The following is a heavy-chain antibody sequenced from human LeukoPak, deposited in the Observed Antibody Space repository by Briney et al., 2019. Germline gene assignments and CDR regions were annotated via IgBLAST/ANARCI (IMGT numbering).Heavy chain of an antibody. Sequence: ASVKVSCKASGYTFTSYAMNWVRQAPGQGLEWMGWINTNTGNPTYAQGFTGRFVFSLDTSVSTAYLQISSLKAEDTAVYYCARDRNIAAAGTPYFDYWAREPWSPSPQ. CDR2: INTNTGNP. D-gene: IGHD6-13*01. CDR1: GYTFTSYA. V-gene: IGHV7-4-1*02. J-gene: IGHJ4*02. CDR3: ARDRNIAAAGTPYFDY.